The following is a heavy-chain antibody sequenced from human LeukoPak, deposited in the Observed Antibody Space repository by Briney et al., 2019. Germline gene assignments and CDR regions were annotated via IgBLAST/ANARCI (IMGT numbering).Heavy chain of an antibody. CDR1: GFTFSSYA. CDR3: ARLPGPTNAFDI. Sequence: PGGSLTLSCSASGFTFSSYAMHWVRQAPGKGLAYVSSINTIWRSTNYANTVKGRFTISRDNSKNKLYLQLGSLRAEDMAVYYCARLPGPTNAFDIWGQGTMVTVSS. J-gene: IGHJ3*02. CDR2: INTIWRST. V-gene: IGHV3-64*01. D-gene: IGHD1-7*01.